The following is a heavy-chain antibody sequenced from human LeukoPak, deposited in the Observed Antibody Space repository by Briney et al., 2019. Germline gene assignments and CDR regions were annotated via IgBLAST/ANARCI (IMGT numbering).Heavy chain of an antibody. Sequence: GASVTVSCKASGYTFTSYYMHWVRQAPGQGLEWMGIINPSGGSTSYAQKFQGRVTMTRDTSTSTVYMELSSLRSEDTAVYYCAREIVDTAMVRHYAFDIWGQGTMVTVSS. V-gene: IGHV1-46*01. CDR1: GYTFTSYY. CDR3: AREIVDTAMVRHYAFDI. CDR2: INPSGGST. J-gene: IGHJ3*02. D-gene: IGHD5-18*01.